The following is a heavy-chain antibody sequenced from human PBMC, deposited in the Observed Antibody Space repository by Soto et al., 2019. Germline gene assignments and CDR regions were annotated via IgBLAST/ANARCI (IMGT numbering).Heavy chain of an antibody. D-gene: IGHD3-9*01. J-gene: IGHJ4*02. V-gene: IGHV3-23*01. Sequence: GGSLRLSCAASGFTFSSYAMSWVRQAPGKGLEWVSAISGSGGSTYYADSVKGRFTISRDNSKNTLYLQMNSLRAEDTAVYYCAKDTYYDILTGYLPGREGFDYWGQGTLVTVSS. CDR2: ISGSGGST. CDR3: AKDTYYDILTGYLPGREGFDY. CDR1: GFTFSSYA.